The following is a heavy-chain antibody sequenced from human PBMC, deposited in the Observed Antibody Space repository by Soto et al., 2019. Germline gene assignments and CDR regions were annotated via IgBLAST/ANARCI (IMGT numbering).Heavy chain of an antibody. CDR1: GYTFTMYV. J-gene: IGHJ6*02. D-gene: IGHD3-16*01. V-gene: IGHV1-3*01. CDR2: INAGNGNT. Sequence: ASVKVSCKASGYTFTMYVIHWGRLAPGQRLEWMGWINAGNGNTKHSQRFQGRVTITRDTSASTAYMELCSLRSEDTALYYCASEARAGIYDYGWGSYEYYYGMDVWGQGTAVTVSSGKRSRDGYNNYYYYYGMDVWGQGTTVTVSS. CDR3: ASEARAGIYDYGWGSYEYYYGMDVWGQGTAVTVSSGKRSRDGYNNYYYYYGMDV.